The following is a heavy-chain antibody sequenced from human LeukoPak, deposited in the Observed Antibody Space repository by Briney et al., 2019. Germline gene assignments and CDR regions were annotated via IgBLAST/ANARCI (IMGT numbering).Heavy chain of an antibody. J-gene: IGHJ4*02. CDR1: GFTFSNSW. D-gene: IGHD1-26*01. CDR2: IKEDGTDK. V-gene: IGHV3-7*05. CDR3: ATWSDAWEFDS. Sequence: GRSLRLSCAASGFTFSNSWMTWLRQAPGKGLEWVAHIKEDGTDKYYVDSVTGRFTISRDNTINSLYLQMSSLRAEDTAVYYCATWSDAWEFDSWGQGTLVSVSS.